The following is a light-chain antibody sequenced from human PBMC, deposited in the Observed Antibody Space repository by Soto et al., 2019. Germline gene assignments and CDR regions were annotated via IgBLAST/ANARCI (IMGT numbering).Light chain of an antibody. CDR3: SSYTSSSTHVV. CDR2: DVN. V-gene: IGLV2-14*01. Sequence: QSALTQPASVSGSPGQSITISCTGTSSDVGGYNYVSWYQQHPDKAPKLMIYDVNNRPSGISNRFSGSKSGNTASLTISGLQAEDEADYYCSSYTSSSTHVVFGGGTKVTXL. CDR1: SSDVGGYNY. J-gene: IGLJ2*01.